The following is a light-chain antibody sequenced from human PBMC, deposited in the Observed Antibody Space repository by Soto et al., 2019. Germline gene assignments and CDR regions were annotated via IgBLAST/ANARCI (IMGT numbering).Light chain of an antibody. J-gene: IGLJ2*01. CDR3: SSYTSISTPHVV. CDR2: DVS. CDR1: SSDVGGYNY. V-gene: IGLV2-14*01. Sequence: QSALTQPASVSGSPGQSITISCTGTSSDVGGYNYVSWYQQHPGKAPKLMICDVSNRPSGVSNRFSGSKSGNTASLTISGLQAEDEADYYCSSYTSISTPHVVFGGGTKLTVL.